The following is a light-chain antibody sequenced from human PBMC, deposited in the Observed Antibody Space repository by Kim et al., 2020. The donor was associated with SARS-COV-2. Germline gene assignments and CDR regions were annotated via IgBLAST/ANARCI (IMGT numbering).Light chain of an antibody. J-gene: IGKJ5*01. Sequence: EIVLTQSPGTLSLSPGKRATLSCRASQSVSSNSLAWYQQKGGQAPRLLIYGASNSATGIPDRFSGRGSATDFTLTISRLEPEDFSLYYCQYYGSPLITLGQGTRLEI. CDR3: QYYGSPLIT. CDR1: QSVSSNS. CDR2: GAS. V-gene: IGKV3-20*01.